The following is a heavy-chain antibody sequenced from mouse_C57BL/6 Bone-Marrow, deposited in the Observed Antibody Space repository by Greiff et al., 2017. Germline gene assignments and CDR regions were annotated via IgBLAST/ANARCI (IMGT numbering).Heavy chain of an antibody. Sequence: VKLMESGAELVRPGTSVKLSCKASGYTFTSYWMHWVKQRPGQGLEWIGVIDPSDSYTNYNQKFKGKATLTVDTSSSTAYMQLSSLTSEDSAVYYCASGIYYDYDEDFDYWGQGTTLTVSS. D-gene: IGHD2-4*01. CDR3: ASGIYYDYDEDFDY. J-gene: IGHJ2*01. CDR2: IDPSDSYT. CDR1: GYTFTSYW. V-gene: IGHV1-59*01.